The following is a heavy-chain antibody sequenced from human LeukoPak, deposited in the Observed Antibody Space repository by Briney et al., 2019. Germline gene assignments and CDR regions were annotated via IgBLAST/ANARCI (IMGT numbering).Heavy chain of an antibody. CDR2: ITPIFGTA. CDR1: GGTFSSYA. D-gene: IGHD1-26*01. J-gene: IGHJ4*02. Sequence: GASVKVSCKASGGTFSSYAISWVRQAPGQGLEWMGGITPIFGTANYAQKFQGRVTITADESTSTAYMELSSLRSEDTAVYYCARDLVGASGDWGQGTLVTVSS. V-gene: IGHV1-69*13. CDR3: ARDLVGASGD.